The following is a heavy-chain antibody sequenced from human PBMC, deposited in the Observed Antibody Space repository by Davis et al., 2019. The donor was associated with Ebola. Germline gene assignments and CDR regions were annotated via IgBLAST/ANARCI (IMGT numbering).Heavy chain of an antibody. Sequence: ASVKVSCKASGYTFTSYAMHWVRQAPGQRLEWMGWINAGNGNTKYSQKFQGRVTITRDTSSSTAYMELSSLRSEDTAVYYCARAAYCSRTSCYRADNWFDPWGQGTLVTVSS. J-gene: IGHJ5*02. D-gene: IGHD2-2*02. CDR1: GYTFTSYA. CDR3: ARAAYCSRTSCYRADNWFDP. V-gene: IGHV1-3*01. CDR2: INAGNGNT.